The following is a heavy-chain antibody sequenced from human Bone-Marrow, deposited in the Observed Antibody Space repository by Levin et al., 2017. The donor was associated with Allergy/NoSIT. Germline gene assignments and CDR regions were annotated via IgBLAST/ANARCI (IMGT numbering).Heavy chain of an antibody. V-gene: IGHV3-53*01. CDR2: IYSGGGT. J-gene: IGHJ4*02. D-gene: IGHD3-22*01. CDR3: ARKTDSGGSGGDF. CDR1: GFPVSRNF. Sequence: PGGSLRLSCAVSGFPVSRNFMTWVRQGPGKGPEWVAVIYSGGGTSYAASVKGRFTISRDNSKNTLNLQMNSLTVEDTAVYYCARKTDSGGSGGDFWGQGTLVTVSS.